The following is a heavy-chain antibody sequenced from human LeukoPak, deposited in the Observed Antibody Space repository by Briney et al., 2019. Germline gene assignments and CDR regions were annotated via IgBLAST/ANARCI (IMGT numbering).Heavy chain of an antibody. CDR1: GGSISSGGYS. Sequence: KSSQTLSLTCAVSGGSISSGGYSWSWTRQPPGKGLEWIGSIYDSGSTYYNPSLKSRVTISVDTSKNQFSLKLNSVTAADTAVYYCARHYGPWGQGTLVTVSS. CDR2: IYDSGST. CDR3: ARHYGP. D-gene: IGHD3-10*01. V-gene: IGHV4-30-2*03. J-gene: IGHJ5*02.